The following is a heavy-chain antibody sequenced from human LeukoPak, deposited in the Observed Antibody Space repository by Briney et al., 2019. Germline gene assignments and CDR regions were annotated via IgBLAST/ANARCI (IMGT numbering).Heavy chain of an antibody. CDR2: IYPGDSDT. D-gene: IGHD3-3*01. CDR1: GYSFTSYW. V-gene: IGHV5-51*01. J-gene: IGHJ3*02. Sequence: HGESLKISCKGSGYSFTSYWIGWVRQMPGKGLEWMGIIYPGDSDTRYSPSFQGQVTISADKSISTAYLQWSSLKASDTAMYYCARFRTYYDFWSGYSPPKTDDAFDIWGQGTMVTVSS. CDR3: ARFRTYYDFWSGYSPPKTDDAFDI.